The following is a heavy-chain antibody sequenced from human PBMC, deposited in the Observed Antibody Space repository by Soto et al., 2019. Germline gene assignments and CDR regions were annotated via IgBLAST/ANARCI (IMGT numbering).Heavy chain of an antibody. D-gene: IGHD2-21*01. J-gene: IGHJ6*02. Sequence: QVVLEQSGGEVKKPGASVKVSCKASRYTFSGYSITWVRQAPGQGLEWMGRISGYNGNTNYARTLRGRLTLTTDTSTSTAYIELRSLTSDDTAVYYCARDVFCGGPPACPDLDVCGQGTTVTVSS. V-gene: IGHV1-18*04. CDR3: ARDVFCGGPPACPDLDV. CDR2: ISGYNGNT. CDR1: RYTFSGYS.